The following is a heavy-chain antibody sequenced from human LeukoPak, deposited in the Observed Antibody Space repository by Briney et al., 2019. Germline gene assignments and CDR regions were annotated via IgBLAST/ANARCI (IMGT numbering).Heavy chain of an antibody. CDR1: GFTFSSYA. CDR2: ISGSGGST. Sequence: PGGSLRLSCAASGFTFSSYAMSWVRQAPGKGLEWVSAISGSGGSTYYEDSVKGRFTISRDNSKNTLYLQMNSLRAEDTAVYYCAKDLGGGLRWDMFDYWGQGTLVTVSS. J-gene: IGHJ4*02. V-gene: IGHV3-23*01. D-gene: IGHD4-23*01. CDR3: AKDLGGGLRWDMFDY.